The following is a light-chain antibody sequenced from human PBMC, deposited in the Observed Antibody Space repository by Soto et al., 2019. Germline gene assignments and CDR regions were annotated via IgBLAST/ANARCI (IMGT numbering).Light chain of an antibody. CDR2: DAS. Sequence: EIVLTQSRADLSLSPGERAIVSCRASQNVNSFFAWYQQKPGLAPRLLIYDASNRATGIPARFSGSGSGTDITLTISSLEPEDFAVYYRQQCSAWPQTFGQGTKLEIK. V-gene: IGKV3-11*01. CDR3: QQCSAWPQT. CDR1: QNVNSF. J-gene: IGKJ2*01.